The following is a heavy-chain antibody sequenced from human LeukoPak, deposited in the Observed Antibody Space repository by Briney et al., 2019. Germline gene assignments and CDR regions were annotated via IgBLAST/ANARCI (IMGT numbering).Heavy chain of an antibody. V-gene: IGHV7-4-1*02. D-gene: IGHD4-17*01. J-gene: IGHJ3*02. CDR1: GYTFTSYA. Sequence: PGASVKVSCKASGYTFTSYAMNWVRQAPGQGLEWMGWINTNTGNPTYAQGFTGRFVFSLDTSVSTAYLQISSLKAEDTAVYYCAQHDYGDYVAGTGAFDIWGQGTMVTVSS. CDR3: AQHDYGDYVAGTGAFDI. CDR2: INTNTGNP.